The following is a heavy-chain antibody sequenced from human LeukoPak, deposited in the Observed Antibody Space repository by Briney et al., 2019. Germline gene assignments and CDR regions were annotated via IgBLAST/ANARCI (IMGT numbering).Heavy chain of an antibody. D-gene: IGHD6-13*01. CDR2: IYYSGST. Sequence: SETLSLTCTASGGSISSYYWSWIRQPPGKGLEWIGYIYYSGSTNYNPSLKSRVTISVDTSKNQFSLKLSSVTAEDTAVYYCAKEGGIAAADITAPFDYWGQGTLVTVSS. CDR3: AKEGGIAAADITAPFDY. J-gene: IGHJ4*02. CDR1: GGSISSYY. V-gene: IGHV4-59*12.